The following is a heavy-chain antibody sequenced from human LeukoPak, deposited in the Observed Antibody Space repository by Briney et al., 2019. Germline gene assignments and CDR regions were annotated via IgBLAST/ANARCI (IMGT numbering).Heavy chain of an antibody. Sequence: GGDLRLSCSGSGFTLSSYAMSWVRQAPGKGLELVSVLTGSCGSTYYAAPVKRRLNLSRDNSKNTLYPQMNSLRGEDTAILYRGRAPTTGSTVMDVWGKRTTVSVSS. CDR2: LTGSCGST. CDR3: GRAPTTGSTVMDV. J-gene: IGHJ6*04. CDR1: GFTLSSYA. V-gene: IGHV3-23*01. D-gene: IGHD1-1*01.